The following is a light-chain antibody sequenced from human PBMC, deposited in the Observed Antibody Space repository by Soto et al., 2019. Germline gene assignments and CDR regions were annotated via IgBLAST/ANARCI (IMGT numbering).Light chain of an antibody. CDR2: AAS. J-gene: IGKJ1*01. Sequence: EIVLTQSPGTLSLSPGERATLSCRASQTVSSNYLAWYQQKPGQAPRLLIYAASTRATGIPDRFSGSGSGTDFTLSISRLEPEDFAVYYCQQYGDSTGWTFGQGTKVEIK. CDR3: QQYGDSTGWT. V-gene: IGKV3-20*01. CDR1: QTVSSNY.